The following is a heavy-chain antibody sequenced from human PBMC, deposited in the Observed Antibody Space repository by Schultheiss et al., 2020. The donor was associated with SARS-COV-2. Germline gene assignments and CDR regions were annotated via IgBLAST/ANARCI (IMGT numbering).Heavy chain of an antibody. D-gene: IGHD4-11*01. CDR3: AKRLSDYSYYYYMDV. Sequence: GGSLRLSCAASGFTFSSYAMHWVRQAPGKGLEWVAVIWYDGSNKYYADSVKGRFTISRDNSKNTLYLQMNSLRAEDTAVYYCAKRLSDYSYYYYMDVWGKGTTVTVSS. V-gene: IGHV3-33*06. CDR1: GFTFSSYA. J-gene: IGHJ6*03. CDR2: IWYDGSNK.